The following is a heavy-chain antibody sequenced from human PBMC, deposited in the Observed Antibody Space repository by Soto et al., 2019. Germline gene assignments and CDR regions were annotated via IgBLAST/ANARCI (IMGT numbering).Heavy chain of an antibody. CDR2: IYYSGST. J-gene: IGHJ4*02. CDR3: ARHGYTSGRTYFDY. V-gene: IGHV4-59*08. Sequence: PSETLSLTCTVSGGSISSYYWSWIRQPPGKGLEWIGYIYYSGSTNYNPSLKSRVTISVDTSKNQFSLKLTSVTAADTAVYFCARHGYTSGRTYFDYWGQGTLVTVSS. CDR1: GGSISSYY. D-gene: IGHD6-19*01.